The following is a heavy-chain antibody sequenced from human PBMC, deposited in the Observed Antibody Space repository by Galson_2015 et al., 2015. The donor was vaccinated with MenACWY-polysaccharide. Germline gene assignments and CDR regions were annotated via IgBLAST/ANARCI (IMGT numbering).Heavy chain of an antibody. J-gene: IGHJ2*01. Sequence: SLRLSCAGAGFRFSTYGMNWVRQAPGQGLEWVGRIRSKANSYATAYAASVKGRFTISRDDSKNTAYLQMNSLKTEDTAVYYCTRQRLQDWYFDLWGRGTLVTVSS. D-gene: IGHD4-11*01. V-gene: IGHV3-73*01. CDR2: IRSKANSYAT. CDR1: GFRFSTYG. CDR3: TRQRLQDWYFDL.